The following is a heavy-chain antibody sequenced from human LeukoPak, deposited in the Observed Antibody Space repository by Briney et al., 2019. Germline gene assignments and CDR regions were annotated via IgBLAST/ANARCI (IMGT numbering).Heavy chain of an antibody. CDR2: IKQDGSEI. J-gene: IGHJ4*02. CDR1: GFTFSSYW. Sequence: GGSLRLSCAASGFTFSSYWMSWVRQAPRKGLEWVANIKQDGSEIYYVDSVKGRFTISRDNAKNSLYLQMNSLRAEDTAVYYCARDKIVGATHFDYWGQGTLVTVSS. V-gene: IGHV3-7*01. CDR3: ARDKIVGATHFDY. D-gene: IGHD1-26*01.